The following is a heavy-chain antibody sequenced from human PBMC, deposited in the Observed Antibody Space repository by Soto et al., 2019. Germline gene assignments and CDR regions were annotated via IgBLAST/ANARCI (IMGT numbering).Heavy chain of an antibody. Sequence: ASVKVSCKASGHTFTSYAMHWVRQAPGQRLEWMGWINAGNGNTKYSQKFQGRVTITRDTSASTAYMELSSLRSEDTAVYYCARDQAPSYNWNCYYYYGMDVWGQGTTVTVS. CDR1: GHTFTSYA. V-gene: IGHV1-3*01. D-gene: IGHD1-7*01. CDR3: ARDQAPSYNWNCYYYYGMDV. J-gene: IGHJ6*02. CDR2: INAGNGNT.